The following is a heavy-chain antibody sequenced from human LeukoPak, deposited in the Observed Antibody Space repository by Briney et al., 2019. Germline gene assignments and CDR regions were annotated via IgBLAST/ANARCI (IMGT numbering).Heavy chain of an antibody. D-gene: IGHD3-10*01. Sequence: GGSLRLSCAASGFTFSSYEMNWVRQAPGKGLEWVSYISSGGSTIYHADSVKGRFTISRDNAKNSLYLQMNSLRAEDTAVYYCAVGVYYFDYWGQGTLVTVSS. CDR3: AVGVYYFDY. J-gene: IGHJ4*02. CDR1: GFTFSSYE. V-gene: IGHV3-48*03. CDR2: ISSGGSTI.